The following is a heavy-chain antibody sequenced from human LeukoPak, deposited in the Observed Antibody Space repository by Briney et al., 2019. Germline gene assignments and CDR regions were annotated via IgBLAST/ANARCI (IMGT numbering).Heavy chain of an antibody. J-gene: IGHJ5*02. D-gene: IGHD3-22*01. CDR2: IYNSGSP. V-gene: IGHV4-59*02. CDR3: AKDLYYYDTNAYYFDWFDP. CDR1: GGSVSSYY. Sequence: SETLSLTCTVSGGSVSSYYWSWIRQPPGKGLEWIGYIYNSGSPNYNPSLKSRVTMSVDTSKNQFSLKLSSVTAADTAVYCCAKDLYYYDTNAYYFDWFDPWGQGTLVTVSS.